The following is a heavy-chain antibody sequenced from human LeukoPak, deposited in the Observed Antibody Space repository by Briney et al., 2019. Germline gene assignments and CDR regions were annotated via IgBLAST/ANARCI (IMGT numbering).Heavy chain of an antibody. CDR2: IYYSGST. J-gene: IGHJ4*02. D-gene: IGHD2-15*01. CDR3: ARQCSGGSCYSGVIY. V-gene: IGHV4-39*01. Sequence: ASETLSLTCTVSGGSISSSSYYWGWIRQPPGKGLEWIGSIYYSGSTYYNPSLKSRVTISVDTSKNQFSLKLSSVTAADTAVYYCARQCSGGSCYSGVIYWGQGTLVTVSS. CDR1: GGSISSSSYY.